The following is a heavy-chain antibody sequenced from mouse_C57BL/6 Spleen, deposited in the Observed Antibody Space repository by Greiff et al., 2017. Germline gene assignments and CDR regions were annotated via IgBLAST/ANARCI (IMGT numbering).Heavy chain of an antibody. CDR2: IHPSDSYT. J-gene: IGHJ2*01. V-gene: IGHV1-74*01. Sequence: QVQLQQPGAELVKPGASVKVSCKASGYTFTSYWMHWVKQRPGQGLEWIGRIHPSDSYTNYNQKFKGKATLTVDKSSSTAYMQLSSLTAEDSAVYYCAMGYYGSSYDFDYWGQGTTLTVSS. CDR1: GYTFTSYW. CDR3: AMGYYGSSYDFDY. D-gene: IGHD1-1*01.